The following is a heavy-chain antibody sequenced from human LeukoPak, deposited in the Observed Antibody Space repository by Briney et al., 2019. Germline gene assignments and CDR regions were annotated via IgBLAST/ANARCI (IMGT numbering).Heavy chain of an antibody. CDR2: IYHSGST. V-gene: IGHV4-38-2*02. Sequence: SETLSLTCTVSGYSISSGYYWGWIRQPPGKGLEWIGSIYHSGSTYYNPSLKGRVTISVDTSRNQFSLKLSSVTAADTAVYYCARDSIRIAVAAGGFDYWGQGTLVTVSS. CDR3: ARDSIRIAVAAGGFDY. D-gene: IGHD6-19*01. CDR1: GYSISSGYY. J-gene: IGHJ4*02.